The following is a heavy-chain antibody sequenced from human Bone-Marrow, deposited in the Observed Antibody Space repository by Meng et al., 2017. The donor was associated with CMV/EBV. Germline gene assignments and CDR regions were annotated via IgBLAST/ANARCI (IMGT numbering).Heavy chain of an antibody. V-gene: IGHV3-30*04. Sequence: GESLKIACEVPGFTLSDFPMHWIRQAPGKGLEWVAVISWDGRVTKYADSVKGRFTISRDDYKNTVFLQTNRLRLDDTALYYCARDPIKGAPDHLDYWGQGTLVTVSS. J-gene: IGHJ4*02. CDR3: ARDPIKGAPDHLDY. CDR2: ISWDGRVT. CDR1: GFTLSDFP. D-gene: IGHD3-16*01.